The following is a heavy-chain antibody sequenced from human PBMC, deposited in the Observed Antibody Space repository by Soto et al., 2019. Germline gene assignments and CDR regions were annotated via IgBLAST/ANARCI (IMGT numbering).Heavy chain of an antibody. CDR2: IYYTGST. CDR1: GASIRSGVYY. Sequence: SETLSLTWIVSGASIRSGVYYWSWLRQSPGKVLDWIGHIYYTGSTFYSPSLKSRLTISLDTSKNQFSLDLRSVTAADTAMYYCARIEMASIKWGRGTLVTVSS. CDR3: ARIEMASIK. V-gene: IGHV4-31*02. J-gene: IGHJ4*02.